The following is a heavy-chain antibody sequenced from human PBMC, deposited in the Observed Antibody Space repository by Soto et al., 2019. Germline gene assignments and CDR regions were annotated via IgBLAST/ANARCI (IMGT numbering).Heavy chain of an antibody. CDR2: INHSGST. D-gene: IGHD2-15*01. V-gene: IGHV4-34*01. J-gene: IGHJ4*02. CDR3: ARTEVLAALKYFDY. CDR1: GGSFSGYY. Sequence: QVQLQQWGAGLLKPSETLSLTCAVYGGSFSGYYWRWIRQPPGKGLAWIGEINHSGSTNYNPSLKIRVTISVDTSKNQFDLKMSSVTAADTAVYYCARTEVLAALKYFDYWGQGTLVTVSS.